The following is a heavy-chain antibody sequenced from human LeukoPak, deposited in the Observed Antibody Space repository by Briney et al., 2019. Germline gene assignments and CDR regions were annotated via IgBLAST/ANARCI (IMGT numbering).Heavy chain of an antibody. CDR1: GGSFSGYY. J-gene: IGHJ4*02. V-gene: IGHV4-34*01. CDR2: INHSGST. D-gene: IGHD3-10*01. CDR3: ATMVRGVNPDY. Sequence: PSETLSLTCAVYGGSFSGYYWSWIRQPPGKGLEWIGEINHSGSTNYNPSLKSRVTISIDTSKNQFSLKLSSVTAADTAVYYCATMVRGVNPDYWGQGTLVTVSS.